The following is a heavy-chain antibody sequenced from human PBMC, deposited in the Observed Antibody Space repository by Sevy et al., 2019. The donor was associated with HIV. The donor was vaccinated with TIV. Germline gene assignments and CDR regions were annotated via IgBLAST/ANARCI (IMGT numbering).Heavy chain of an antibody. V-gene: IGHV3-49*04. CDR3: TRWKGLQSIFDY. J-gene: IGHJ4*02. CDR2: LKSKADGGTV. Sequence: GGSLRLSCTTSGFIFGDYAMNWVRQAPGKGLEWVAFLKSKADGGTVDHAASVKGRFTISRDDSKSIAYLQMNGLTTEDTGVYYCTRWKGLQSIFDYWGQGALVTVSS. CDR1: GFIFGDYA. D-gene: IGHD1-1*01.